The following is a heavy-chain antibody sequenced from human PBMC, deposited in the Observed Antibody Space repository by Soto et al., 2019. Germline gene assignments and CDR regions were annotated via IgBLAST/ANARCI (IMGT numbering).Heavy chain of an antibody. Sequence: CESLRLSSAAPAFTISGYGIIWVRHSPENGLARVPPLRGSGGSTYYAVSVKGRFTISRDNSKNTLYLQMNSLRAEDTAVYYCAKEERSWYAELCYFDYWGQGTLVTVSS. CDR1: AFTISGYG. J-gene: IGHJ4*02. CDR3: AKEERSWYAELCYFDY. V-gene: IGHV3-23*01. D-gene: IGHD6-13*01. CDR2: LRGSGGST.